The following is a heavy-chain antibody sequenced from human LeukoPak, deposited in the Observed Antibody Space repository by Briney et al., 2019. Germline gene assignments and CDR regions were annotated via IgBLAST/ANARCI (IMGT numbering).Heavy chain of an antibody. J-gene: IGHJ4*02. CDR1: GGSISSSSYY. D-gene: IGHD3-22*01. V-gene: IGHV4-39*07. CDR3: AREEGYYDSSGRLIDY. CDR2: IYYSGST. Sequence: PSETLSLTCTVSGGSISSSSYYWAWIRQPPGKGLEWIGTIYYSGSTYYNPSLKSRVTISVDTSKNQFSLKLRSVTAADTAVYYCAREEGYYDSSGRLIDYWGQGTLVTVSS.